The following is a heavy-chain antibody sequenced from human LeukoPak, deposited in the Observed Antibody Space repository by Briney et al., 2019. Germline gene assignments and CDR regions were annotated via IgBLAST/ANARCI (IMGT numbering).Heavy chain of an antibody. Sequence: ASVKVSCKASGYTFTSYGIGWVRQAPGQGLEWMGWISAYTGNTNYAQKLQGRVTMTTDTSTSTAYMELRSLRSDDTAVYYCARGLGGRITMVRGVIQLDYWGQGTLVTVSS. V-gene: IGHV1-18*01. J-gene: IGHJ4*02. CDR2: ISAYTGNT. CDR1: GYTFTSYG. D-gene: IGHD3-10*01. CDR3: ARGLGGRITMVRGVIQLDY.